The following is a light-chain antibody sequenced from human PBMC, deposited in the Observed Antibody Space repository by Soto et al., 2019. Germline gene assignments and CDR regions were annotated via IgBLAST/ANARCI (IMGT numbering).Light chain of an antibody. J-gene: IGLJ1*01. CDR1: SRDVGAYDY. CDR2: EVT. Sequence: QSALTQPPSASGSPGQSVTLSCTGTSRDVGAYDYVFWYQRHPGRAPKLIISEVTKRPSGVPDRFSGSKSGNTASLTVSGLQADDEAEYYCSSYTTTTPHVFGTGTKLTVL. V-gene: IGLV2-8*01. CDR3: SSYTTTTPHV.